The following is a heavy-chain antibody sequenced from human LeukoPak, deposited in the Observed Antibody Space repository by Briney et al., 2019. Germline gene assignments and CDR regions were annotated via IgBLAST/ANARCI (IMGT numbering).Heavy chain of an antibody. J-gene: IGHJ4*02. Sequence: GASVKVSCKASGGTFISYAISWVRQAPGQGLEWMGGIIPIFGTANYAQKFQGRVTITADESTSTAYMELSSLRSEDTAVYYCARDLSGYGPFDYWGQGTLVTVSS. CDR1: GGTFISYA. CDR3: ARDLSGYGPFDY. V-gene: IGHV1-69*13. D-gene: IGHD5-12*01. CDR2: IIPIFGTA.